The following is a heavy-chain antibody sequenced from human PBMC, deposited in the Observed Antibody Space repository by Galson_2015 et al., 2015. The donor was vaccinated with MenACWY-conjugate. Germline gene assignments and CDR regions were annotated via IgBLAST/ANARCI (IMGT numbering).Heavy chain of an antibody. CDR3: ARDGHTSSWNQYNWFDP. CDR1: GGTFSSYG. CDR2: IIPIFGAA. D-gene: IGHD1-1*01. J-gene: IGHJ5*02. Sequence: SVKVSCKASGGTFSSYGISWVRQAPGQGLEWMGAIIPIFGAANYAQRFQGRVTMTADESTTTAYMELSSLRSEDTAVYYCARDGHTSSWNQYNWFDPWGQATLVTVSS. V-gene: IGHV1-69*13.